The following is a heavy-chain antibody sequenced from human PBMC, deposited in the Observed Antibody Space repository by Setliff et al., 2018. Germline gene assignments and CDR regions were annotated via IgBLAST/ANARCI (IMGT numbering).Heavy chain of an antibody. CDR3: SGGQDNSKVGHD. D-gene: IGHD1-20*01. V-gene: IGHV4-34*01. Sequence: PSETLSLTCAVDRGSFSNFYLTWIRQSPGKGLEWIGEIHPTGGAKYNPSLQSRVTMSVDTSSKQHSLKLTSVTAADTAMYYCSGGQDNSKVGHDWGQGTLVTVSS. CDR2: IHPTGGA. CDR1: RGSFSNFY. J-gene: IGHJ4*02.